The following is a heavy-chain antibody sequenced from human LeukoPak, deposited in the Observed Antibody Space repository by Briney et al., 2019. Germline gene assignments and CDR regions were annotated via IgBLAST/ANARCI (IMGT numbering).Heavy chain of an antibody. CDR1: GYTFTSYY. D-gene: IGHD3-22*01. CDR3: RVVVITTVDY. CDR2: INPSGGST. Sequence: GASVKVSCKASGYTFTSYYMHWVRQAPGQGLEWMGIINPSGGSTSYAQKFQGRVTMTRDTSTSTVYMELSSLRSEDPAVYYCRVVVITTVDYWGQGTLVTVSS. V-gene: IGHV1-46*01. J-gene: IGHJ4*02.